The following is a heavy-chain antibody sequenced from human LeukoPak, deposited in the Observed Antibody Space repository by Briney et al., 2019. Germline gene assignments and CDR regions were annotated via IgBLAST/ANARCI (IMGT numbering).Heavy chain of an antibody. D-gene: IGHD5-18*01. V-gene: IGHV1-2*02. CDR2: INPNSGGT. J-gene: IGHJ4*02. Sequence: GASVKVSCKASGYTFTGYYMHWVRQAPGQGLEWMGWINPNSGGTNYAQKFQGRVTMTRDTSISTAYMELSRLRSDDTAVYYCARTVDTIMGSIDYWGQGTLVTVSS. CDR1: GYTFTGYY. CDR3: ARTVDTIMGSIDY.